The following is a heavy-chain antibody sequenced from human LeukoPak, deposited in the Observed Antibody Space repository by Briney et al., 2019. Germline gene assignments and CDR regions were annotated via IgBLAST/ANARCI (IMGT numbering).Heavy chain of an antibody. CDR1: GFTFSSYG. J-gene: IGHJ4*02. Sequence: PGGSLRLSCAASGFTFSSYGMHCVRQAPGKGLEWVAFIAEDGSNEKYTDSVKGRFTISRDNSNNTLYLRMNSLRAEDTGVYYCAKDRETTSSGTFDYWGRGTLVTVSS. CDR3: AKDRETTSSGTFDY. D-gene: IGHD1-1*01. CDR2: IAEDGSNE. V-gene: IGHV3-30*18.